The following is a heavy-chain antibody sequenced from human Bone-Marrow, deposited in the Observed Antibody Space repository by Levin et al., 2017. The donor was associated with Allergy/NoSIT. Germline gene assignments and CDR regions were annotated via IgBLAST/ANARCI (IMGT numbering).Heavy chain of an antibody. V-gene: IGHV3-9*01. CDR2: ISYNTNSV. D-gene: IGHD6-6*01. Sequence: TGGSLRLSCAASGFIFEDYAMHWVRQPPGKGLEWVAGISYNTNSVAYADSVKGRFTISRDNAKNSLYLQMSTLRAEDTAFYYCAKDISSSPTVFDYWGQGTRVTVSS. CDR3: AKDISSSPTVFDY. J-gene: IGHJ4*02. CDR1: GFIFEDYA.